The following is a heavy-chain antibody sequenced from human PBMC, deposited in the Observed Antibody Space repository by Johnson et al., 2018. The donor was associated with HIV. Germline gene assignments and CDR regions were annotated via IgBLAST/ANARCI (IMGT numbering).Heavy chain of an antibody. Sequence: VQLVESGGGLVKPGGSLRLSCEASAFTFSNAWMSWVRQAPGKGLEWVGRIKSKADGGTAVYAAPVKDRVTISRDYSKNTLYLQMNSLRAEDTAVYYCARGGYSSGLGPRDAFDIWGQGTMVTVSS. J-gene: IGHJ3*02. CDR1: AFTFSNAW. D-gene: IGHD6-19*01. CDR3: ARGGYSSGLGPRDAFDI. V-gene: IGHV3-15*01. CDR2: IKSKADGGTA.